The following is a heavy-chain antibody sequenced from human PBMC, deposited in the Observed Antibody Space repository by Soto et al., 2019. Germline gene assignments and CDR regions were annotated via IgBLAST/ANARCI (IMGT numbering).Heavy chain of an antibody. CDR1: GFTFSNAW. Sequence: EVQLVESGGGLVKPGGSLRLSCAASGFTFSNAWMSWVRQAPGKGLEWVGRIKSKTDSGTTDYAAPVKGRFTISRDDSKNTLYLQMNSLKTEDTAVYYCTTGFLEWEGDYWGQGTLVTVSS. V-gene: IGHV3-15*01. CDR3: TTGFLEWEGDY. CDR2: IKSKTDSGTT. J-gene: IGHJ4*02. D-gene: IGHD3-3*01.